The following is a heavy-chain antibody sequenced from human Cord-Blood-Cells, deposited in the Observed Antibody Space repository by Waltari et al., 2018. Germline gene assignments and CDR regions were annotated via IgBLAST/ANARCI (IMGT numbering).Heavy chain of an antibody. CDR2: LSAYNGNT. Sequence: QVQLVQSGAEVKKPGASVKVSCKASGYTCTSYGSSWVRQAPGQGLEWMGWLSAYNGNTNYAQKLQGRVTMTTGTSTSTAYMELRSLRSDDTAVYYCAREEGVDTAMVTFDYWGQGTLVTVSS. D-gene: IGHD5-18*01. CDR1: GYTCTSYG. V-gene: IGHV1-18*01. CDR3: AREEGVDTAMVTFDY. J-gene: IGHJ4*02.